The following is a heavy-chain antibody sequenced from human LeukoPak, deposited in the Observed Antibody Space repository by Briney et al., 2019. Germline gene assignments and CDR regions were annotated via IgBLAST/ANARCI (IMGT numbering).Heavy chain of an antibody. D-gene: IGHD2-15*01. CDR1: GYSFTSYW. CDR3: ARLEYCSGGSCYGNNWFDP. Sequence: GESLKISCKGSGYSFTSYWISWVRQMPGKGLEWMGIIYPGDSDTRYSPSFQGQVTISADKSISTAYLQWSSLKASDTAMYYCARLEYCSGGSCYGNNWFDPWGQGTLVTVSS. J-gene: IGHJ5*02. CDR2: IYPGDSDT. V-gene: IGHV5-51*01.